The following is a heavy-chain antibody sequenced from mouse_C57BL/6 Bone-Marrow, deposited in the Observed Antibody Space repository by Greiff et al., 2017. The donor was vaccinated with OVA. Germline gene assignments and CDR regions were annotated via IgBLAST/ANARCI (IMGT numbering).Heavy chain of an antibody. D-gene: IGHD1-1*01. V-gene: IGHV14-4*01. CDR3: TTRFYYGSSLVYWYFDV. Sequence: VQLQQSGAELVRPGASVKLSCTASGFNIKDDYMHWVKQRPEQGLEWIGWIDTENGDTEYASKFQGKATITADTSSNTAYLQLSSLTSEDTAVYYCTTRFYYGSSLVYWYFDVWGTGTTVTVSS. CDR2: IDTENGDT. CDR1: GFNIKDDY. J-gene: IGHJ1*03.